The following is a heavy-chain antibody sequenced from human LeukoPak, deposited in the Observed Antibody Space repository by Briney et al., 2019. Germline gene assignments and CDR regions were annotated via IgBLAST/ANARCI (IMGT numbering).Heavy chain of an antibody. CDR1: GGSISSGSYY. Sequence: SETLSLTCTVSGGSISSGSYYWSWIRQPAGKGLEWIGRIYTSGSTNYNPSLKSRVTISLDPSGNQFSLKLSSVTAADTAVYYCASGYCGGACQLGGVDMWGQGTMVTVSS. CDR2: IYTSGST. D-gene: IGHD2-21*02. J-gene: IGHJ3*02. CDR3: ASGYCGGACQLGGVDM. V-gene: IGHV4-61*02.